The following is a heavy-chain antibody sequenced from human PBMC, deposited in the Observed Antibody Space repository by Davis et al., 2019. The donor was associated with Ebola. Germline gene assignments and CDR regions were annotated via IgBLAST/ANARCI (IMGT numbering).Heavy chain of an antibody. CDR2: IIPILGLT. CDR3: ARDQARVTGFDGMDV. D-gene: IGHD3-10*01. J-gene: IGHJ6*02. CDR1: RSTFNTYA. V-gene: IGHV1-69*10. Sequence: SVKVSCKASRSTFNTYAIGWVRQAPGQGLEWMGRIIPILGLTNYAQKFQGRVTITADKSTSTAYMELSSLRSEDTAVYYCARDQARVTGFDGMDVWGQGTTVTVSS.